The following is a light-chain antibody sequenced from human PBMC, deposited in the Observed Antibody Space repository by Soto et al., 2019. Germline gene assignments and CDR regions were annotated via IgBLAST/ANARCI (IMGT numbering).Light chain of an antibody. Sequence: EIVMTQSPATLSVSPGERATLFCRASQTVSSICLAWYQQKPGQAPRLLIHGASTRATGIPARFRGSGSGTEFTLTISSLQSEDFAVYCCQQSSAWPLTFGGGTKVES. CDR3: QQSSAWPLT. CDR2: GAS. V-gene: IGKV3-15*01. CDR1: QTVSSI. J-gene: IGKJ4*01.